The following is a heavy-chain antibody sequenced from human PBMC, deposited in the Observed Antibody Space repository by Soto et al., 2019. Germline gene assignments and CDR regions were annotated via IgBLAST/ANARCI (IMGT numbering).Heavy chain of an antibody. D-gene: IGHD3-16*02. V-gene: IGHV4-34*01. Sequence: SETLSLTCAVYGGSFSGYYWSWIRQPPGKGLEWIGEINHSGSTNYNPSLKGRVTISVDTSKNQFSLKLSSVTAADTAVYYCARGLKMITFGGVIVMNYYGMDVWGQGTTVTVSS. CDR2: INHSGST. CDR3: ARGLKMITFGGVIVMNYYGMDV. CDR1: GGSFSGYY. J-gene: IGHJ6*02.